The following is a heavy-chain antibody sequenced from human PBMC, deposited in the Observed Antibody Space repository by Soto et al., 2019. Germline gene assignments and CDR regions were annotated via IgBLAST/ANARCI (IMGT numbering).Heavy chain of an antibody. CDR2: ISSSSSYI. CDR3: ARGHSSTRSWFDP. D-gene: IGHD6-13*01. V-gene: IGHV3-21*01. Sequence: PGGSLRLSCAASGFTFSSYSMNWVRQAPGKGLEWVSSISSSSSYIYYADSVEGRFTISRDNAKNSLYLQMNSLRAEDTAVYYCARGHSSTRSWFDPWGQGTLVTVSS. J-gene: IGHJ5*02. CDR1: GFTFSSYS.